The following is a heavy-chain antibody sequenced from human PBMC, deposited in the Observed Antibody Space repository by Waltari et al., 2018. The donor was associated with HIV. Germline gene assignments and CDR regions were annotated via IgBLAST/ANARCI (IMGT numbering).Heavy chain of an antibody. J-gene: IGHJ4*02. D-gene: IGHD3-10*01. V-gene: IGHV3-21*01. CDR2: ISSSSIYI. CDR3: ARDLRGEQDY. Sequence: EVQLVESGGGLVKPGGSLRLSCAASGFTFSSYSMNWVRQAPGKGLEWVSSISSSSIYIYYADSVKGRFTISRDNAKNSLYLQMNSLRAEDTAVYYCARDLRGEQDYWGQGTLVTVSS. CDR1: GFTFSSYS.